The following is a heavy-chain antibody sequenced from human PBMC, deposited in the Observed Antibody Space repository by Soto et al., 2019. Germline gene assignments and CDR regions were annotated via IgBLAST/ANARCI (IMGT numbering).Heavy chain of an antibody. CDR3: AKFRAGLGSQTDS. J-gene: IGHJ4*02. V-gene: IGHV3-23*01. CDR2: VGVSGVTT. Sequence: EVQLLESGGTLYRLGGPRDSPCAAPGFTFTSMPLGWARQAPGKGLEWFSTVGVSGVTTYYTDSVKGRFTISRDNSNNTLFLQMHSLRAEDTAIYYCAKFRAGLGSQTDSWGQGTLVTVSS. CDR1: GFTFTSMP. D-gene: IGHD3-10*01.